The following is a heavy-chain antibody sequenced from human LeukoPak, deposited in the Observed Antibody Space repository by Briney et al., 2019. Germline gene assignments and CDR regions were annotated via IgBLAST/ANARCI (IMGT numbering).Heavy chain of an antibody. V-gene: IGHV4-39*07. CDR2: IYYSGST. D-gene: IGHD4-23*01. CDR1: GGSISSSSYY. CDR3: ARVAYGGKVLLFDY. Sequence: SETLSLTCTVSGGSISSSSYYWGWIRQPPGKGLEWIGSIYYSGSTYYNPSLKSRVTISVDTSKNQFSLKLSSVTAADTAVYYCARVAYGGKVLLFDYWGQGTLVTVSS. J-gene: IGHJ4*02.